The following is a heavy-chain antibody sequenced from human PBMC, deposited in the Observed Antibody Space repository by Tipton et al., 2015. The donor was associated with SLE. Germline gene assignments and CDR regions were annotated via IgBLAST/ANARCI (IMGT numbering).Heavy chain of an antibody. J-gene: IGHJ4*02. V-gene: IGHV3-30*02. D-gene: IGHD1-26*01. CDR3: ARGGDSGSWVAHFS. Sequence: SLRLSCVASGFTLSSYGMHWVRQAPGKGLEWVAFIRYDGSDKYYADSVKGRFTISRDNSKNRLYLQMNSLRAEDTAVYYCARGGDSGSWVAHFSWGQGTLVTVSS. CDR1: GFTLSSYG. CDR2: IRYDGSDK.